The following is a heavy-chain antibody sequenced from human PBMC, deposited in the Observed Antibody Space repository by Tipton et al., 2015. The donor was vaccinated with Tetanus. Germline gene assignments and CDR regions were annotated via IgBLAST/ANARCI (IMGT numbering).Heavy chain of an antibody. Sequence: SLRLSCAASGFTFSSYAMSWVRQAPGKGLEWVSAISGSGGSTYYADSVKGRFTISRDNSKNTLYLQMNSLRAEDTAVYYCAKDFEMITFGGGAFDIWGQGTMVTVSS. D-gene: IGHD3-16*01. CDR3: AKDFEMITFGGGAFDI. V-gene: IGHV3-23*01. J-gene: IGHJ3*02. CDR1: GFTFSSYA. CDR2: ISGSGGST.